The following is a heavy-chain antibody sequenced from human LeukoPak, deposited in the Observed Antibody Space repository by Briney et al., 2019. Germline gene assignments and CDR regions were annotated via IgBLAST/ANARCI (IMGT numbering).Heavy chain of an antibody. Sequence: GASLKVSCKASGYTFTSYDINWVRQATGQGLEWIGWINTNTGNPTYAQGFTGRFVFSLDTSVSTAYLQISSLKAEDTAVYYCARDRVLLWFGESYYFDYWGQGTLVTVSS. J-gene: IGHJ4*02. D-gene: IGHD3-10*01. CDR2: INTNTGNP. CDR1: GYTFTSYD. V-gene: IGHV7-4-1*02. CDR3: ARDRVLLWFGESYYFDY.